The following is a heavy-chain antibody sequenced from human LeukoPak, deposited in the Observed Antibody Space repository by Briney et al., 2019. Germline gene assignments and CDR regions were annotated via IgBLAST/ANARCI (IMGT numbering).Heavy chain of an antibody. J-gene: IGHJ4*02. CDR1: GFTFSSHW. Sequence: GGSLRLSCEASGFTFSSHWMSWVRQTPGKGLEWVSTISDSGGSTDYADSVKGRFTISRDNSKNTLYLQMNSLRAEDTALYYCAKRWDSSGWYWILDFWGQGTLVTVSS. CDR2: ISDSGGST. D-gene: IGHD6-19*01. V-gene: IGHV3-23*01. CDR3: AKRWDSSGWYWILDF.